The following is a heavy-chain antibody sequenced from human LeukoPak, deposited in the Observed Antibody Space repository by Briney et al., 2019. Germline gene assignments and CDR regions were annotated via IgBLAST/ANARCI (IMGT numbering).Heavy chain of an antibody. D-gene: IGHD4-17*01. J-gene: IGHJ4*02. CDR2: ITHDGRI. Sequence: SETLSLTCAVYGASLSNDYWSWIRQPPGKGLEWIGEITHDGRINYSPSLRGRVTISEDTSKSPFSLKLRSVTAADTAVYYCAPIYGDYSDFAHWGQGTLVTVSS. CDR1: GASLSNDY. V-gene: IGHV4-34*01. CDR3: APIYGDYSDFAH.